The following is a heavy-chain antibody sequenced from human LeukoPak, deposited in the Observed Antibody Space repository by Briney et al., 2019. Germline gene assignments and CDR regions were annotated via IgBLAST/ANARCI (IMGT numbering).Heavy chain of an antibody. CDR2: INHSGST. D-gene: IGHD6-19*01. CDR3: ARGPGRAMYSSGWYRYGMDV. J-gene: IGHJ6*02. Sequence: SETLSLTCAVYGGSFSGYYWSWIRQTPGKGLEWIEEINHSGSTNYNPSLKSRVTISVDTSKNQFSLKLSSVTAADTAVYYCARGPGRAMYSSGWYRYGMDVWGQGTTVTVSS. CDR1: GGSFSGYY. V-gene: IGHV4-34*01.